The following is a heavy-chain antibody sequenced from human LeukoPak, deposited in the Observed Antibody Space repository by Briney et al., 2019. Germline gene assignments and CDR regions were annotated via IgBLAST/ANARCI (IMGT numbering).Heavy chain of an antibody. V-gene: IGHV5-10-1*01. Sequence: KPGESLKISCKGSGYSFTSYWISRVRQMPGKGLEWMGRIDPSDSYTNYSPSFQGHVTISADKSISTAYLQWSSLKASDTAMYYCASGDILTGYYMAFDYWGQGTLVTVSS. J-gene: IGHJ4*02. D-gene: IGHD3-9*01. CDR3: ASGDILTGYYMAFDY. CDR2: IDPSDSYT. CDR1: GYSFTSYW.